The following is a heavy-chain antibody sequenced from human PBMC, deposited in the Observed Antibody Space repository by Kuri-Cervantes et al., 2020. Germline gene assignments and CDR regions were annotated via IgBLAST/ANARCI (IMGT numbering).Heavy chain of an antibody. V-gene: IGHV1-46*01. D-gene: IGHD2-15*01. J-gene: IGHJ4*02. Sequence: ASVKVSCKASGYTFTSYYMHWVRQAPGQGLEWMGIINPSGGSTSYAQKFQGRVTMTRDTSTSTVYMELSSLRSEDTAVYYCAIEYCSGGSCYSDHYFDYWGQGTLVTVSS. CDR1: GYTFTSYY. CDR3: AIEYCSGGSCYSDHYFDY. CDR2: INPSGGST.